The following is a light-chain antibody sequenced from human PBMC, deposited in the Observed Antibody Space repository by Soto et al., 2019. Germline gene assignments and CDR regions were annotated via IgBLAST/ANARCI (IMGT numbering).Light chain of an antibody. CDR1: QSVSSSY. CDR3: QQRSNWPPIT. V-gene: IGKV3D-20*02. Sequence: EIVMTQSPATLSVSPGDRVTLSCRAIQSVSSSYLAWYQQKPGQAPRLLIYDASNRATGIPARFSGSGSGTDFTLTISSLEPEDFAVYYCQQRSNWPPITFGQGTRLEI. CDR2: DAS. J-gene: IGKJ5*01.